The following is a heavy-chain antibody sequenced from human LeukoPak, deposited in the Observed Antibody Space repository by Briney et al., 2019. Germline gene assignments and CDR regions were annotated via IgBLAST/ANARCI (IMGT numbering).Heavy chain of an antibody. Sequence: GGSLRLSCAVSGFALSDYAMNWVRQAPGKGLEWISFITRSNAVYYADSVKGRFTVSRDNAANSLYLQMNSLRAEDTAVYYCARDAYTWASDSWGQGTLVIISS. CDR1: GFALSDYA. J-gene: IGHJ5*01. CDR2: ITRSNAV. V-gene: IGHV3-69-1*01. CDR3: ARDAYTWASDS. D-gene: IGHD3-16*01.